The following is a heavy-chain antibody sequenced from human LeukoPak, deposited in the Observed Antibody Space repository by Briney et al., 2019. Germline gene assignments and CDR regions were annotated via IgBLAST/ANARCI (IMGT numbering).Heavy chain of an antibody. CDR2: IYYSGST. Sequence: SETLSLTCTVSGGSISSYYWGWIRQPPGKGLEWIGSIYYSGSTYYNPSLKSRVTISIDTSQNQFSLKLSSVTAADTAVYYCARAPHCDILTGYYAEGWFDPWGQGTLVTVSS. CDR1: GGSISSYY. V-gene: IGHV4-39*07. D-gene: IGHD3-9*01. J-gene: IGHJ5*02. CDR3: ARAPHCDILTGYYAEGWFDP.